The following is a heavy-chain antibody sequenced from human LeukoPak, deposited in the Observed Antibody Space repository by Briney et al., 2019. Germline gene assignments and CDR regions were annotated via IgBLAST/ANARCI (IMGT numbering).Heavy chain of an antibody. Sequence: SETLSLTCTVSGGSISSYYWSWIRQPPGKGLEWIGYIYYSGSTNYNPSLKSRVTISVDTSKNQFSLKLSSVTAADTAVYYCASLMEPYNWFDPWGQGTLVTVSS. CDR3: ASLMEPYNWFDP. J-gene: IGHJ5*02. V-gene: IGHV4-59*01. CDR1: GGSISSYY. CDR2: IYYSGST. D-gene: IGHD1-1*01.